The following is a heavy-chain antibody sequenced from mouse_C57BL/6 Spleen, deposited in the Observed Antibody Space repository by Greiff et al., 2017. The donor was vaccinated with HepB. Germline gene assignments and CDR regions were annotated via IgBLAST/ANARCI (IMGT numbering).Heavy chain of an antibody. CDR2: ILPGSGST. D-gene: IGHD2-10*01. Sequence: VQREESGAELTKPGASVKLSCKATGYTFTGYWIEWVKQRPGHGLEWIGEILPGSGSTNYNEKFKGKATITADTSSNTAYMQLGSLTTEDSTIYDCAGAYYDRGWYFDVWGTGTTVTVSS. CDR3: AGAYYDRGWYFDV. CDR1: GYTFTGYW. V-gene: IGHV1-9*01. J-gene: IGHJ1*03.